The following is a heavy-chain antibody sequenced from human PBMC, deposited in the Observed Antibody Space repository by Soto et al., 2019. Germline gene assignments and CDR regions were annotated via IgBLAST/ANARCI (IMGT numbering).Heavy chain of an antibody. CDR2: IYTSGST. J-gene: IGHJ4*02. CDR1: GDSMTKYY. CDR3: ARTVGAAFYFDF. V-gene: IGHV4-4*07. Sequence: QVQLQESGPGLVKPSETLSLTCTVSGDSMTKYYWSWIRQPARKGLEWIGRIYTSGSTHYNPSLKSRVTMSIDTSTNHFSLDLKSVTAADTAVYYCARTVGAAFYFDFWGPGALVTVSS. D-gene: IGHD1-26*01.